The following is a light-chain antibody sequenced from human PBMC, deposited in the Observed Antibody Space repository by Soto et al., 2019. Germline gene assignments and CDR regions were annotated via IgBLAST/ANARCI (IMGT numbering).Light chain of an antibody. CDR2: GAS. V-gene: IGKV3-20*01. Sequence: EIVLTQSPGTLSLSPGERATLSCRASQSVSSSYLAWYQQKPGQAPRLLIYGASSRATGIPDRFSGSGSGTDFTLTISRLEPEDFAGYYCQQYGGSPSYTFGQGTKLEIK. CDR1: QSVSSSY. CDR3: QQYGGSPSYT. J-gene: IGKJ2*01.